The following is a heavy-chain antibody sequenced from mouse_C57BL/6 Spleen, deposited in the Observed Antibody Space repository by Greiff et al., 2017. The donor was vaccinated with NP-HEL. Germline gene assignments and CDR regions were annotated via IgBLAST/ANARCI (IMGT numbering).Heavy chain of an antibody. J-gene: IGHJ2*01. D-gene: IGHD2-5*01. CDR3: ARDYSNYDY. Sequence: VQLQQSGAELVKPGASVKLSCTASGFTFTSYCMHWVQQRPGQGLEWIGMIHPNSGSTKYIEKFKSKATLNVDKSSSTAYMQLSSLTSEDSAVYYCARDYSNYDYWGQGTTLTVSS. CDR2: IHPNSGST. V-gene: IGHV1-64*01. CDR1: GFTFTSYC.